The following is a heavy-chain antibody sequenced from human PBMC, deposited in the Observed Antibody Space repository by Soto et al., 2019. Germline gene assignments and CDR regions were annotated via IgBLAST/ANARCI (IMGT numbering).Heavy chain of an antibody. Sequence: PGGSLRLSCAASGFTFSSYAMSWVRQAPGKGLEWVSAISGSGGSTYYADSVKGRFTISRDNSKNTLYLQMNSLRAEDTAVYYCAIPSWFGELFGKYYMDVWGKGTTVTVPS. CDR2: ISGSGGST. J-gene: IGHJ6*03. CDR1: GFTFSSYA. V-gene: IGHV3-23*01. CDR3: AIPSWFGELFGKYYMDV. D-gene: IGHD3-10*01.